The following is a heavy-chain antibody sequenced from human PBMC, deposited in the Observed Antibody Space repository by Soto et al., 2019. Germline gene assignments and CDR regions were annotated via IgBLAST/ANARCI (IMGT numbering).Heavy chain of an antibody. CDR2: IYTGDSDS. CDR3: ARTTLVLGVDV. CDR1: GYSFTSYW. Sequence: PAESLKISCKASGYSFTSYWIGWVPQKTGKGLDWIGIIYTGDSDSRYSTGFQGESSISGGKSISTAYQQWSSVKASDIGMYYCARTTLVLGVDVWGQRNKVTVSS. J-gene: IGHJ6*01. D-gene: IGHD1-26*01. V-gene: IGHV5-51*01.